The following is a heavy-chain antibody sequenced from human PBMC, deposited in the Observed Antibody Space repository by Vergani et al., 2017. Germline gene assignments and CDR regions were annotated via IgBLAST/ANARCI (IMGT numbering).Heavy chain of an antibody. CDR1: GGSVRTSIGYY. CDR3: ARGSRAEGGSGPAK. J-gene: IGHJ4*02. Sequence: QLQLQESGPGLLKPSQTLSLSCTVSGGSVRTSIGYYWTWIRQPAGKTLEWIGEIFSSGTTNYNPSFKNRVTMSVDTSKNQFSLNLNSVTAADTAVYYCARGSRAEGGSGPAKWGQGTLVTVSS. CDR2: IFSSGTT. D-gene: IGHD6-13*01. V-gene: IGHV4-61*02.